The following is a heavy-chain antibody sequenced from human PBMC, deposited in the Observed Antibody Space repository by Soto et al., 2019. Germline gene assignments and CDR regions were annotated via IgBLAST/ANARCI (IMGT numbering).Heavy chain of an antibody. Sequence: SDTLFLTSTVSGHSISRYSRSWTRLPPGKGLEWIGNIHYNGKTKYNPSLKSRVTMSVDTSKNQFSLKLISVTAADTAVYYCAREGNLGRWLQPLDYWGQGTLVTVS. CDR2: IHYNGKT. V-gene: IGHV4-59*01. D-gene: IGHD5-12*01. CDR3: AREGNLGRWLQPLDY. J-gene: IGHJ4*02. CDR1: GHSISRYS.